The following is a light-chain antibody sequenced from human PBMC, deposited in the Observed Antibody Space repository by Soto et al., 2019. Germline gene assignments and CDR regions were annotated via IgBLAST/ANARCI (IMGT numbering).Light chain of an antibody. J-gene: IGLJ2*01. CDR3: AAWDDSVNGPA. Sequence: QPVLTQPPSASGTPGQRVTISCSGSSSNIGSNTVSWYQQLPGTAPKLLIYSDSQRPSGVPDRFSGSKSGTSASLAISGLQSEDEGDYYCAAWDDSVNGPAFGGGTKVTVL. V-gene: IGLV1-44*01. CDR2: SDS. CDR1: SSNIGSNT.